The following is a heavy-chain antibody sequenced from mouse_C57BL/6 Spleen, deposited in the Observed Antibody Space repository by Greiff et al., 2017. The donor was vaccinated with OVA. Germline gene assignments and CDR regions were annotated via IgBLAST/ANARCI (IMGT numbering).Heavy chain of an antibody. V-gene: IGHV1-78*01. D-gene: IGHD1-1*01. CDR2: IYPRDGST. Sequence: VKLQESDAELVKPGASVKISCKVSGYTFTDHTIHWMKQRPEQGLEWIGYIYPRDGSTKYNEKFKGKATLTADKSSSTAYMQLNSLTSEDSAVYFCARTPYYYYGSSYAMDYWGQGTSVTVSS. J-gene: IGHJ4*01. CDR3: ARTPYYYYGSSYAMDY. CDR1: GYTFTDHT.